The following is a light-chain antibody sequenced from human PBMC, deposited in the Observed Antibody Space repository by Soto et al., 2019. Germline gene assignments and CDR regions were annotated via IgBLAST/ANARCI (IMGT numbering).Light chain of an antibody. CDR2: GAS. CDR1: QSVSSY. Sequence: EIVLTQSPATLSLSPGERATLSCRASQSVSSYLAWYQQKPGQASRLLIYGASNSGTGIPARFSGSGSGTDFTLTISSLEPEDFAVDYCQHRGRWPRTFGQGTKLASK. CDR3: QHRGRWPRT. J-gene: IGKJ2*01. V-gene: IGKV3-11*01.